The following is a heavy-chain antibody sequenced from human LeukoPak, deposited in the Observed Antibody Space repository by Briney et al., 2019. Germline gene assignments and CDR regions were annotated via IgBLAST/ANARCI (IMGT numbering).Heavy chain of an antibody. CDR3: ARGAWATRLGS. V-gene: IGHV4-34*01. J-gene: IGHJ4*02. D-gene: IGHD2-15*01. CDR2: IYQSGTT. CDR1: GETLNSYY. Sequence: SETLSLTCAVYGETLNSYYMSWVRQPPGEGLEWIGEIYQSGTTPYNPSPTSRLTTSMVPPTHPPSLSLSSVTAADTAVYYCARGAWATRLGSWGLGTPVIVSS.